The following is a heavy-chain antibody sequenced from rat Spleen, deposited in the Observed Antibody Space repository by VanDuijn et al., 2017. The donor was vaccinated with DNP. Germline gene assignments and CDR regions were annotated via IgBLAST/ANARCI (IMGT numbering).Heavy chain of an antibody. J-gene: IGHJ3*01. D-gene: IGHD4-1*01. CDR2: ITDSGGDT. CDR3: ASGFGWFAY. CDR1: GITFNDYD. Sequence: EVQLVESGGGLVQPGRSLKLSCAASGITFNDYDMAWVRQAPAKGLEWVAFITDSGGDTYYRDSVKGRFTISRDHATNTLYLRLNSLRSEDTAIYYCASGFGWFAYWGQGTLVTVSS. V-gene: IGHV5S23*01.